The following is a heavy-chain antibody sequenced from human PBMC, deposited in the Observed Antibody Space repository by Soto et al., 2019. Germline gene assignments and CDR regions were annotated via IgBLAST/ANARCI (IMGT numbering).Heavy chain of an antibody. Sequence: SETLSLTCTVSGGSISNYFCNWIRQPAGKGLEWIGRIDNSGSTNYNPSLKSRITMSADTSRNQFSLKLNSVTAADTAVYYCARGGQDFWSGPFDYWGQGALVTVYS. CDR1: GGSISNYF. CDR2: IDNSGST. D-gene: IGHD3-3*01. V-gene: IGHV4-4*07. J-gene: IGHJ4*02. CDR3: ARGGQDFWSGPFDY.